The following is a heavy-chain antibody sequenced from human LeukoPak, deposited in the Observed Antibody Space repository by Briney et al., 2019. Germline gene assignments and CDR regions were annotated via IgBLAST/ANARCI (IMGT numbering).Heavy chain of an antibody. CDR3: ARASIAARYYYYYGMDV. D-gene: IGHD6-6*01. Sequence: SVKVSCKASGGTFSSYAISWVRQAPGQGLEWMGGIIPIFGTANYAQKFQGRVTITADESTSTAYMELSSLRSEDTAVYYCARASIAARYYYYYGMDVWGQGTTVTVSS. J-gene: IGHJ6*02. CDR1: GGTFSSYA. V-gene: IGHV1-69*01. CDR2: IIPIFGTA.